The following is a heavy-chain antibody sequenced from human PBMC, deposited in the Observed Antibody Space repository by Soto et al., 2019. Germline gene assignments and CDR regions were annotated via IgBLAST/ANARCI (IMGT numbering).Heavy chain of an antibody. D-gene: IGHD6-19*01. Sequence: GGSLRLSCAASGFTFSSYAMSWVRQAPGKGLEWVSAISGSGGSTYYADSVKGRFTISRDNSKNTLYLQMNSLRAEDTAVYYCAKEKVAGTLSQSPGIGYWGQGTLVTVSS. J-gene: IGHJ4*02. CDR2: ISGSGGST. CDR3: AKEKVAGTLSQSPGIGY. V-gene: IGHV3-23*01. CDR1: GFTFSSYA.